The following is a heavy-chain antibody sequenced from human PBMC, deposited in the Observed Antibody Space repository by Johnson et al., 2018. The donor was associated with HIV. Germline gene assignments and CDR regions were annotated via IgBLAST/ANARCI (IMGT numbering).Heavy chain of an antibody. J-gene: IGHJ3*01. CDR1: GFTFSGYY. V-gene: IGHV3-11*04. Sequence: QVQLVESGGGLVKPGRSLRLSCAASGFTFSGYYMSWIRQAPGKGLEWVSYISSSGSTIYYADSVKVRFTLSRDNAKNSLYLQMNSLKIEDTAVYYCARGSRYTYDNDDVYLLQAFDVWGQGTVVTVSS. CDR2: ISSSGSTI. CDR3: ARGSRYTYDNDDVYLLQAFDV. D-gene: IGHD3-16*01.